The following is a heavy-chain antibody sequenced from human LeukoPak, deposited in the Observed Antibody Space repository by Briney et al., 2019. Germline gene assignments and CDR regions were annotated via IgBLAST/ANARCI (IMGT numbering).Heavy chain of an antibody. CDR1: GDSISSGSYY. CDR2: IYYSGST. CDR3: ARDKAYYYDSSGYYAAHYFDY. D-gene: IGHD3-22*01. J-gene: IGHJ4*02. Sequence: SQTLSLTCTVSGDSISSGSYYWSWIRQHPGKGLEWIGYIYYSGSTYYNPSLKSRVTISVDTSKNQFSLKLSSVTAADTAVYYCARDKAYYYDSSGYYAAHYFDYWGQGTLVTVSS. V-gene: IGHV4-31*03.